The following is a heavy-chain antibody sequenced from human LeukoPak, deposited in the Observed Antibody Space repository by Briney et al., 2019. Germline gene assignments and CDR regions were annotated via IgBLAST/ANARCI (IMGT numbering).Heavy chain of an antibody. J-gene: IGHJ4*02. CDR2: ISWDGGST. CDR3: AKAREPYSSEPNYFDY. V-gene: IGHV3-43D*03. D-gene: IGHD6-19*01. CDR1: GFTFDDYA. Sequence: GGSLRLSCAASGFTFDDYAMHWVRQAPGKGLEWVSLISWDGGSTYYADSVKGRFTISRDNSKNSLYLQMNSLRAEDTALYYCAKAREPYSSEPNYFDYWGQGTLVTVSS.